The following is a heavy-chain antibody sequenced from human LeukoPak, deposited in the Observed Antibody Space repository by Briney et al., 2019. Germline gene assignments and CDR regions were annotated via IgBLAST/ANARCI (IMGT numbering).Heavy chain of an antibody. V-gene: IGHV4-39*01. J-gene: IGHJ4*02. Sequence: SETLSLTCTVSGGSISSSSYYWGWIRQPPGKGLEWIGRIYYSGSTYYNPSLKSRVTISVDTSKNQFSLKLSSVTAADTAVYYCARLPLSGSSGWYFDYWGQGTLVTVSS. D-gene: IGHD6-19*01. CDR1: GGSISSSSYY. CDR3: ARLPLSGSSGWYFDY. CDR2: IYYSGST.